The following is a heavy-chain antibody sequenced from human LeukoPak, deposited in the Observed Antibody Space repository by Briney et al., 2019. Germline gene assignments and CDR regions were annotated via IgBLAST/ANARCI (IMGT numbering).Heavy chain of an antibody. CDR2: IYSGGHT. D-gene: IGHD2-21*02. Sequence: GGSLRLSCAASGFIVTSNYISWVRQAPGKGLEWVSIIYSGGHTYYADSVKGRFTISRHNSENTLYLQMSSLRPEDTAVYYCATLGSIVWGQGGTASSLWGQGTLVTVSS. J-gene: IGHJ4*02. V-gene: IGHV3-53*04. CDR1: GFIVTSNY. CDR3: ATLGSIVWGQGGTASSL.